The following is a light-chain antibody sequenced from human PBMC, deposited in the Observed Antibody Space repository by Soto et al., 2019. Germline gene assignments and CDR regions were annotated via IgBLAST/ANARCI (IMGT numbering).Light chain of an antibody. Sequence: EIVMTQSPSSLSVSLGERATISCRASQSVGSDLAWYQQKPGKAPRLVIYDTFTRATGVPTRISGSGSGTALTLTTSSRQSEEFAVYYCQQYHSCHLTFGGGTKVEIK. CDR2: DTF. CDR3: QQYHSCHLT. CDR1: QSVGSD. J-gene: IGKJ4*01. V-gene: IGKV3D-15*01.